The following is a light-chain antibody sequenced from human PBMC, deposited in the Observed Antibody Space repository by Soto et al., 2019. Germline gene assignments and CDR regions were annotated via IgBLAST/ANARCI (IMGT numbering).Light chain of an antibody. Sequence: VQMTQSPSSLSASVGDRVTITCRASQSISSDLNWYQQRPGKAPKLLIHAASSLHSGVPSRFSGSGSGTDFTLTISSLQPDDFATYYCQQSYSTPRTFGQGTKPEIK. CDR2: AAS. V-gene: IGKV1-39*01. CDR1: QSISSD. J-gene: IGKJ2*01. CDR3: QQSYSTPRT.